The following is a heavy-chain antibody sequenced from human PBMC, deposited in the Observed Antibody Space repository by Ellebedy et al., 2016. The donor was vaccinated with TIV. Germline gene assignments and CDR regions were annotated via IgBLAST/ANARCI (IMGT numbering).Heavy chain of an antibody. Sequence: SETLSLTXTVSGGSISSYYWSWIRQPPGKGLEWIGYIYYSGSTNYNPSLKSRVTISVDTSKNQFSLKLSSVTAADTAVYYCAREVRGVRYFDYWGQGTLVTVSS. J-gene: IGHJ4*02. D-gene: IGHD3-10*01. CDR2: IYYSGST. V-gene: IGHV4-59*01. CDR1: GGSISSYY. CDR3: AREVRGVRYFDY.